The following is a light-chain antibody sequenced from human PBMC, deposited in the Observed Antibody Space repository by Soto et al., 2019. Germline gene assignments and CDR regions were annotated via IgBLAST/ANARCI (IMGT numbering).Light chain of an antibody. CDR3: QQYHSWPPKT. J-gene: IGKJ1*01. V-gene: IGKV3-15*01. Sequence: IVMTQSPATLSVSPGERATRSCTASHYVYSNVAWFQQKPGQAPRLLIYDASTRATGIPARFSGSGSGTEFNLTIISLQSEDFAVYYCQQYHSWPPKTFGQGTTVDIK. CDR1: HYVYSN. CDR2: DAS.